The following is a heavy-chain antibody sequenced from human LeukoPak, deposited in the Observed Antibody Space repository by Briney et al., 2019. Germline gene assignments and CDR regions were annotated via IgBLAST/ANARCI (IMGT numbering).Heavy chain of an antibody. D-gene: IGHD5-18*01. CDR2: INPSGGST. Sequence: ASVKVSCTASGYTFTSYYMHWVRQAPGQGLEWMGIINPSGGSTSYAQKFQGRVTMTRDTSTSTVHMELSSLRSEDTAVYYCARDGGYSYGPPLGYFDYWGQGTLVTVSS. CDR3: ARDGGYSYGPPLGYFDY. J-gene: IGHJ4*02. V-gene: IGHV1-46*01. CDR1: GYTFTSYY.